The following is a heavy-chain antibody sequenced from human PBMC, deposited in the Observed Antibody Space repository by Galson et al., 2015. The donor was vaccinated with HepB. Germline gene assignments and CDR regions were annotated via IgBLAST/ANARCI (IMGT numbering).Heavy chain of an antibody. CDR1: GFTFSNSW. CDR2: ISSSSNTI. Sequence: SLRLSCAASGFTFSNSWMNWVRQAPGKGLEWVAYISSSSNTIYYADSVKGRFTISRDNAKKSLYLQMNTLRAEDTAVYYCAGPLRFLVPHDYWGQGTLVTVSS. V-gene: IGHV3-48*04. D-gene: IGHD3-3*01. CDR3: AGPLRFLVPHDY. J-gene: IGHJ4*02.